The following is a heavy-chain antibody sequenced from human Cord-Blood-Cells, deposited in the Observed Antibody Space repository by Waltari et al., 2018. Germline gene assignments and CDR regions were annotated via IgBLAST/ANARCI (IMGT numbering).Heavy chain of an antibody. D-gene: IGHD6-6*01. Sequence: QLQLQESGPGLVKPSETLSLTCTVSGCSISSSSYYWGWIRQPPGKGLEWIGSIYYSGSTYYNPSLKSRVTISVDTSKNQFSLKLSSVTAADTAVYYCARKGEYSSSSYAFDIWGQGTMVTVSS. CDR3: ARKGEYSSSSYAFDI. CDR1: GCSISSSSYY. CDR2: IYYSGST. V-gene: IGHV4-39*01. J-gene: IGHJ3*02.